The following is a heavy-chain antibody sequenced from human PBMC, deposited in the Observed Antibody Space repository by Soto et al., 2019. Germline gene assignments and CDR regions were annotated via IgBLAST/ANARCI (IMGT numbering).Heavy chain of an antibody. V-gene: IGHV4-39*01. J-gene: IGHJ5*02. CDR1: GDSMTSSSYY. Sequence: SETLSLTCTVSGDSMTSSSYYWGWIRQPPGKGLEWIGSIYYSERTSYNSGSTYYSPSLKSRVAISGDTSKSQFSLKLSSVTAADTAVYYCARHTRNQFDPWGQGTLVTVSS. CDR2: IYYSERTSYNSGST. CDR3: ARHTRNQFDP.